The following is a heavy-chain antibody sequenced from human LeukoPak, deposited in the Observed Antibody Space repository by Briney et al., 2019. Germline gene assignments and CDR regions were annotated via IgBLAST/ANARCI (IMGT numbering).Heavy chain of an antibody. D-gene: IGHD3-10*01. V-gene: IGHV4-39*01. CDR2: IYYSGTT. CDR3: ARHSEYYSGAGSASGYFDY. CDR1: DGSISSRSYY. J-gene: IGHJ4*02. Sequence: SETLSLTCTVSDGSISSRSYYWGWIRQPPGKGLEGIGTIYYSGTTYYNPSLKSRVTMSIDTSKNQFSLKLSSVTAADTAVYYCARHSEYYSGAGSASGYFDYWGQGTLVTVSS.